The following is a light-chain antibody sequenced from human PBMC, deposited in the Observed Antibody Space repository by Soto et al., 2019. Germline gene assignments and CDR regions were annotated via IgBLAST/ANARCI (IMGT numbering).Light chain of an antibody. J-gene: IGLJ1*01. CDR2: DVS. CDR3: CSYAGSYPLGV. CDR1: SSDVGGYNY. V-gene: IGLV2-11*01. Sequence: QSALTQPRSVSGSPGQSVTISCTGTSSDVGGYNYVSWYQQHPGKAPKLMLYDVSQRPSGVPDRFSGSKSGNTASLTISGLQAEDEADYYCCSYAGSYPLGVFGTGTKLTVL.